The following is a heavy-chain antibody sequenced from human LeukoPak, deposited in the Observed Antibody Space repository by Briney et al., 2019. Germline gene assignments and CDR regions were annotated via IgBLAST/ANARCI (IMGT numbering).Heavy chain of an antibody. Sequence: SETLSLTCTVSGGSVSSGTYYWSWIRQPPGEGLEWIGYIYYSGSTNYNPSLKSRVTISVDTSKNQFSLKLSSVTAADTAVYYCARVGWFGELSPFDFWGQGTMVTVSS. CDR1: GGSVSSGTYY. CDR2: IYYSGST. J-gene: IGHJ3*01. CDR3: ARVGWFGELSPFDF. V-gene: IGHV4-61*01. D-gene: IGHD3-10*01.